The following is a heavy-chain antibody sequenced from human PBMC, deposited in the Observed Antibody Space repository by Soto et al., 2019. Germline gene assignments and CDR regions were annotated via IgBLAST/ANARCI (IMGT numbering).Heavy chain of an antibody. CDR2: ISGDGTNK. CDR1: GFNFGDYA. D-gene: IGHD4-17*01. CDR3: ARRLTTSVTAMGY. J-gene: IGHJ4*02. Sequence: GGSLRLSCSGSGFNFGDYAINWARQAPGKGLEWVAVISGDGTNKYIPDSVKGRFVISRDNSKNSVFLQMSSLGPQDTATYYCARRLTTSVTAMGYWGQGTLVTVSS. V-gene: IGHV3-30*09.